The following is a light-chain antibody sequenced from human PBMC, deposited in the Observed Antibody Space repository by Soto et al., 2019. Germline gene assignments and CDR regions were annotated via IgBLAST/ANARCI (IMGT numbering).Light chain of an antibody. Sequence: DIQMTQSPSSLSASVGDRVTITCRASQSIGTSLNWYQQKPGKAPKLLIYAASSLQSGVPSRFSGSGSGTDFTLTISSLQPEDFATYYCQQSYSTPQYTFGQGTKLEIK. CDR2: AAS. V-gene: IGKV1-39*01. CDR3: QQSYSTPQYT. CDR1: QSIGTS. J-gene: IGKJ2*01.